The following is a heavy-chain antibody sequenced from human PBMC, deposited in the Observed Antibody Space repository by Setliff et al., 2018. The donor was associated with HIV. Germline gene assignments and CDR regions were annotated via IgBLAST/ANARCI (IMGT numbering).Heavy chain of an antibody. J-gene: IGHJ4*02. D-gene: IGHD3-10*01. Sequence: SETLSLTCSVSGGSISSGYYYWSWIRQHPGKGLEWIGYIYYSGSSYYNPSLKSRVTISVDTSKNQFSVKLSSVTAADTAVYYCARAGGLRMDRGVVSDYWGQGTLVTVSS. CDR3: ARAGGLRMDRGVVSDY. CDR2: IYYSGSS. CDR1: GGSISSGYYY. V-gene: IGHV4-31*03.